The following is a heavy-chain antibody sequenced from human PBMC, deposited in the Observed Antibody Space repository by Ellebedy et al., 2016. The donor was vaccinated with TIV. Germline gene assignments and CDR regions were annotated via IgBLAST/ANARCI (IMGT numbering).Heavy chain of an antibody. Sequence: SETLSLTXAVYGGSFTDYCWSWIRQAPGKGLEWIGEVDHSGRTNYNPSLKSRVTISVDTSKNQFSLKVSSVTAADTAVYYCARVAASTTNYFDYWGQGTRVTVSS. V-gene: IGHV4-34*01. CDR1: GGSFTDYC. CDR3: ARVAASTTNYFDY. D-gene: IGHD1-26*01. CDR2: VDHSGRT. J-gene: IGHJ4*02.